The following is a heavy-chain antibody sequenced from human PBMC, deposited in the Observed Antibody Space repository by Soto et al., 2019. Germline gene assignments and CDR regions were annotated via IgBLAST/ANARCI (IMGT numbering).Heavy chain of an antibody. V-gene: IGHV3-7*04. CDR2: IKQDGSEK. D-gene: IGHD3-22*01. J-gene: IGHJ6*02. Sequence: EVQLVESGGGLVQPGGSLRLSCAASGFTFSSYWMSWVRQAPGKGLEWVANIKQDGSEKYYVDSVKGRFTISRDNAKNSLYLQMNSLRAADTAVYYCARFYYDSSGYLPSPYYYYYGMDVWGQGTTVTVSS. CDR3: ARFYYDSSGYLPSPYYYYYGMDV. CDR1: GFTFSSYW.